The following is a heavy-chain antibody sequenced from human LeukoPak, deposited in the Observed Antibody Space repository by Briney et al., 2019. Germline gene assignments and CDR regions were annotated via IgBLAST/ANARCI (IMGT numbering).Heavy chain of an antibody. V-gene: IGHV1-18*01. D-gene: IGHD2-2*01. CDR2: ISGYNGYT. CDR3: ARDREGHQPPFYYYYAMDV. CDR1: GYTHSSYG. Sequence: GASVKGSCKASGYTHSSYGISWVRQAPGQGLEWMGWISGYNGYTQYAQKVQGRVTMTTDTSTSTAYMELRSLRSDDTAVYYCARDREGHQPPFYYYYAMDVWGQGTTVTVSS. J-gene: IGHJ6*02.